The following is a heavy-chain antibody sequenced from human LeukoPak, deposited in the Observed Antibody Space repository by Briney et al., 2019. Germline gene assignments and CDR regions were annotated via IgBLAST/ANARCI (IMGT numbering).Heavy chain of an antibody. CDR3: ATNYYDSSGDYPDFDY. D-gene: IGHD3-22*01. Sequence: RGSLRLSCAASGFALSSYAMNWVRQTPVKGLEWVSTIIGSGRNTYYADSVKGRFAISRDNSKNTLYLQMTTLRAEDTAVYFCATNYYDSSGDYPDFDYWGQGALVTVSS. CDR1: GFALSSYA. CDR2: IIGSGRNT. V-gene: IGHV3-23*01. J-gene: IGHJ4*02.